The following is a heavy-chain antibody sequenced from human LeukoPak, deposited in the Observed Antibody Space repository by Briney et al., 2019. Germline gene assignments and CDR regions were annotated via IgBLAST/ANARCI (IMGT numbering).Heavy chain of an antibody. CDR3: ATDCSSTSCYIDHDAFDI. J-gene: IGHJ3*02. CDR1: GGTFSSYT. V-gene: IGHV1-69*02. CDR2: IIPILGIA. Sequence: ASVKVSCKASGGTFSSYTISWVRQAPGQGLEWMGRIIPILGIANYAQKSQGRVTITADKSTSTAYMELSSLRSEDTAVYYCATDCSSTSCYIDHDAFDIWGQGTMVTVSS. D-gene: IGHD2-2*02.